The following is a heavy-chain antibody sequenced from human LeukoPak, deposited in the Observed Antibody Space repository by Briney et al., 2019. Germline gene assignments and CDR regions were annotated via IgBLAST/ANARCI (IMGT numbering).Heavy chain of an antibody. V-gene: IGHV3-21*01. J-gene: IGHJ4*02. CDR2: VSSSSSYI. D-gene: IGHD3-10*01. CDR3: ARDWDNGELHPTD. CDR1: GFTFSSYS. Sequence: GGSLRLSCAASGFTFSSYSMNWVRQAPGKGLEWVSSVSSSSSYIYYADSVKGRFTISRDKSKNTLYLQMNSLRAEDTAVYYCARDWDNGELHPTDWGQGTLVTVSS.